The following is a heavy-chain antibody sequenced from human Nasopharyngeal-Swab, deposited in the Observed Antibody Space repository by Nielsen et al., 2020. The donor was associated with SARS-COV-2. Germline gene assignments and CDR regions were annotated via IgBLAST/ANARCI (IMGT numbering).Heavy chain of an antibody. CDR1: GFTFNNYN. V-gene: IGHV3-21*01. CDR2: ISSSSSYI. D-gene: IGHD3-3*01. J-gene: IGHJ6*02. Sequence: GGSLRLSCAASGFTFNNYNFNWVRQAPGKGLEWVSSISSSSSYIYYADSVKGRFTISRDNAKNSLYLQMNSLRAEDTAVYYCARDGLDYDFWSAYFMDVWGQGTTVTGSS. CDR3: ARDGLDYDFWSAYFMDV.